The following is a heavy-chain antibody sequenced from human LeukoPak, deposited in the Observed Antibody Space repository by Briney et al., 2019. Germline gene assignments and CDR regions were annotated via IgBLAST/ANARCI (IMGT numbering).Heavy chain of an antibody. CDR1: GFTFSSYA. CDR2: ISGSGGST. CDR3: AKDRGSSGSYYPYYHYYYGMDV. D-gene: IGHD3-10*01. V-gene: IGHV3-23*01. Sequence: GGSLRLSCAASGFTFSSYAMSWVRQAPGKGLEWVSGISGSGGSTFYADSVKGRFTISRDNSKNTLYLQMNSLRAEDTAVYYCAKDRGSSGSYYPYYHYYYGMDVWGQGTTVTVS. J-gene: IGHJ6*02.